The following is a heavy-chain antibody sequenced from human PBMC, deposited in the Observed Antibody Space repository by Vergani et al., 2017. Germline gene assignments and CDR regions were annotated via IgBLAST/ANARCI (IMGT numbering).Heavy chain of an antibody. CDR2: ISAYNGNT. CDR1: GYTFTSYG. Sequence: QVQLMQSGAEVKKPGASVKVSCKASGYTFTSYGISWVRQAPGQGLEWMGWISAYNGNTNYAQKLQGRVTMTTDTSTSTAYMELRSLRSDDTAVYYCASHLMGGDYYYYYGMDVWGQGTTVTVSS. V-gene: IGHV1-18*01. J-gene: IGHJ6*02. CDR3: ASHLMGGDYYYYYGMDV. D-gene: IGHD2-8*01.